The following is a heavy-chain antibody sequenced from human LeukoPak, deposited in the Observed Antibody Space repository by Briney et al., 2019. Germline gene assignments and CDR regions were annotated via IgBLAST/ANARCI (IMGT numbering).Heavy chain of an antibody. J-gene: IGHJ4*02. V-gene: IGHV5-51*01. CDR3: ARHDGLKYSSGWYGFDY. CDR1: GYSFTSYW. D-gene: IGHD6-19*01. CDR2: IYPGDSDT. Sequence: GESLKISCKGFGYSFTSYWIGWVRQMPGKGLECMGIIYPGDSDTRYSPSFQGQVTISADKSISTAYLQWSSLKASDTAMYYCARHDGLKYSSGWYGFDYWGQGTLVTVSS.